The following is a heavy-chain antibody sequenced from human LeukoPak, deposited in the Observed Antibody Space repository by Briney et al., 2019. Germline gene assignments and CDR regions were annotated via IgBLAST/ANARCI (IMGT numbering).Heavy chain of an antibody. CDR1: GFTVSSNY. D-gene: IGHD3-3*01. Sequence: GGSLRLSCVGSGFTVSSNYISWVRQAPGKGLEWVSVIYSGGSTYYADSVKGRFTTSRDNSKNTLYLQMNSLRAEDTAVYYCARGYYDFWSGSYIPYYFDYWGQGTLVTVSS. V-gene: IGHV3-66*02. CDR3: ARGYYDFWSGSYIPYYFDY. CDR2: IYSGGST. J-gene: IGHJ4*02.